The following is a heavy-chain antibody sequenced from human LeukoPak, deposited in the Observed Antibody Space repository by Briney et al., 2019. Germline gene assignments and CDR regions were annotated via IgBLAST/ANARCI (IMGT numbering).Heavy chain of an antibody. D-gene: IGHD2-15*01. Sequence: SETLSLTCTVSGGSISSNSYYWDWIRQPPGKGLEWIATISYGGSTYYNPSLKGRVTISADTYKNQFSLKLSSVTDADTAVYYCARHYSHPFDYWGQGTLVSVYS. V-gene: IGHV4-39*01. CDR2: ISYGGST. J-gene: IGHJ4*02. CDR3: ARHYSHPFDY. CDR1: GGSISSNSYY.